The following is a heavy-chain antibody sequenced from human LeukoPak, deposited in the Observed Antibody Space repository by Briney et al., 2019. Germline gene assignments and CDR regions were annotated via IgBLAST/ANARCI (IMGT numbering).Heavy chain of an antibody. V-gene: IGHV3-30*01. D-gene: IGHD3-22*01. CDR1: GFTFSNYA. CDR2: ISYDGSNK. J-gene: IGHJ4*02. Sequence: GRSLRLSCAASGFTFSNYAMHWVRQAPGKGLEWVAVISYDGSNKYYADSVKGRFTISRDNSKNTLYLQMNSLRAEDTAVYYCAKDFGRAYYFYFDYWGQGALVT. CDR3: AKDFGRAYYFYFDY.